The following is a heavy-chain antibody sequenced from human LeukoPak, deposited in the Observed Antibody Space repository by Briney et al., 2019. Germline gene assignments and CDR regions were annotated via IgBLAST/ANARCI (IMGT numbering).Heavy chain of an antibody. V-gene: IGHV3-7*05. CDR3: ARGPYYWGC. CDR1: GFTFSDFG. J-gene: IGHJ4*02. Sequence: PGGSLRLSCVVSGFTFSDFGMSWVRQAPGKGLEWVASIKQDTFEKYYVDSVKGRFAISRDNAKNSLYLQMNSLTTDDTAVYYCARGPYYWGCWGQGTLVTVSS. CDR2: IKQDTFEK. D-gene: IGHD3-10*01.